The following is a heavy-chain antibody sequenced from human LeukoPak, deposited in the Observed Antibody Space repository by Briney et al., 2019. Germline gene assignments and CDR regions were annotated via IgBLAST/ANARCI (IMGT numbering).Heavy chain of an antibody. Sequence: PSETLSLTCTVSGGSISSYYWSWIRQPAGKGLEWIGRIYTSGSTNYNPSLKSRVTISVDTSKNQFSLKLSSVTAADTAVYYCASRYCSSTSCYSPFDYWGQGTLVTVSS. D-gene: IGHD2-2*02. CDR3: ASRYCSSTSCYSPFDY. CDR1: GGSISSYY. CDR2: IYTSGST. V-gene: IGHV4-4*07. J-gene: IGHJ4*02.